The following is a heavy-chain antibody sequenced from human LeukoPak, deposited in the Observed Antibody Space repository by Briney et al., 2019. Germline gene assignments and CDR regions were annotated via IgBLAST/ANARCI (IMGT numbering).Heavy chain of an antibody. CDR1: GYTFTSYG. V-gene: IGHV1-18*01. CDR2: ISAYNGNT. D-gene: IGHD4-23*01. Sequence: GASVKVSCKASGYTFTSYGISWVRQAPGQGLEWMGWISAYNGNTNYAQKFQDRVTMTTDTSTTTAYMELRSLRSEDTAVYYCARDNSVEDIAWWFDPWGQGTLVTVSP. CDR3: ARDNSVEDIAWWFDP. J-gene: IGHJ5*02.